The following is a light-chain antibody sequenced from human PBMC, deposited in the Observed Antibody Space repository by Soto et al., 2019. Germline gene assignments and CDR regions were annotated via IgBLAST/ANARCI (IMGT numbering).Light chain of an antibody. CDR1: QSVGSSY. CDR3: QQYGSSPAIT. J-gene: IGKJ5*01. CDR2: GAS. Sequence: EIVLTKSPGTLSLSPGERATLSCRASQSVGSSYLAWYQQKPGQAPRLLIYGASSRATGIPDRFSGSGSGTDFTLTISRLEPEDFAVYYCQQYGSSPAITFGQGTRLEIK. V-gene: IGKV3-20*01.